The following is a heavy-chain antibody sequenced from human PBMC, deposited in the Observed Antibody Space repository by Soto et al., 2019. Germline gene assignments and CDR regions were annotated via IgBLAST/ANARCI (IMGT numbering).Heavy chain of an antibody. Sequence: ASVKGSCKASGYTFTSYYMHWVRQAPGQGLEWMGIINPSGGSTSYAQKFQGRVTMTRDTSTSTVYMELSSLRSEDTAVYYCARDPPHSSAATPGAFDYWGQGTLVTVSS. CDR2: INPSGGST. V-gene: IGHV1-46*03. D-gene: IGHD2-15*01. CDR3: ARDPPHSSAATPGAFDY. J-gene: IGHJ4*02. CDR1: GYTFTSYY.